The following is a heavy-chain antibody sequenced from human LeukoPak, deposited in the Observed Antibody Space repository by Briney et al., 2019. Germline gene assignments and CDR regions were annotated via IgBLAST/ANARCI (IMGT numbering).Heavy chain of an antibody. Sequence: SVKVSFKASVGTFSSYSISWVRQAPGQGLEWMGGIIPIFGTANYAQKFQGRVTITTDESTSTAYMELSSLRSEETAVYYCARDLAHYYGSGSYSPPGYYYYYMDVWGKGTTVTVSS. CDR1: VGTFSSYS. D-gene: IGHD3-10*01. CDR2: IIPIFGTA. CDR3: ARDLAHYYGSGSYSPPGYYYYYMDV. V-gene: IGHV1-69*05. J-gene: IGHJ6*03.